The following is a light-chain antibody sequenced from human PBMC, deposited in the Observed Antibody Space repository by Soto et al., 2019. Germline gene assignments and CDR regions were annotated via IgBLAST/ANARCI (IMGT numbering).Light chain of an antibody. V-gene: IGLV2-14*01. CDR2: DVT. J-gene: IGLJ1*01. Sequence: QSVLTQPASVSGSPGQSITISCTGTSSDVGGYNYVSWYQQHPVKAPKLMIYDVTNRPSGVSDRFSGSKSGNTASLTISGLQAEDEADYYCSSYTSSSTPYVFGTGTKLTVX. CDR1: SSDVGGYNY. CDR3: SSYTSSSTPYV.